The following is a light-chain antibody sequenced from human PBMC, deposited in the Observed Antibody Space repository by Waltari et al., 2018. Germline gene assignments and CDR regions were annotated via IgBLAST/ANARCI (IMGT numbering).Light chain of an antibody. V-gene: IGLV2-23*01. CDR3: CSYAGGTTEV. CDR2: EAT. J-gene: IGLJ3*02. CDR1: RRGVGRFNL. Sequence: QSALTQPASVSGSPGQANTISCPGTRRGVGRFNLFSWYQHHPGKAPNLMIYEATKRPSGVSNRFSGSKSGNTASLTISGLQAEDEADYYCCSYAGGTTEVFGGGTRLTVL.